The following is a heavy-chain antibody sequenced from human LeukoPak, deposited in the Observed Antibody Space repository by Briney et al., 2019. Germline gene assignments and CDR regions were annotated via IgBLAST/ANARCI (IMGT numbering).Heavy chain of an antibody. Sequence: ASVKVSCKASGYTFTGYYIHWVRQAPGQGLEWMGSINSNSGDTNYAQKFQGRVTMTRDTSISTAYMTLSRLRFDDTAVYYCARGPPEYCSGGSCYSGRNWFDPWGQGTLVTVSS. V-gene: IGHV1-2*02. CDR3: ARGPPEYCSGGSCYSGRNWFDP. D-gene: IGHD2-15*01. J-gene: IGHJ5*02. CDR1: GYTFTGYY. CDR2: INSNSGDT.